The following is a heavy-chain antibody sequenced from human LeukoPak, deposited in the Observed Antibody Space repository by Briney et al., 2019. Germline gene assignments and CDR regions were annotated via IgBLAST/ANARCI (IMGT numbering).Heavy chain of an antibody. CDR1: GFSFSRYG. Sequence: GGSLRLSCAASGFSFSRYGMNWVRQAPGKGLEWVSFIRNDGTKKCYADFVKGRFTISRENSVNTLYLQMDSLRPEDTAVYYCAKDASAHGWFDPWGQGTLVTVSS. V-gene: IGHV3-30*02. CDR2: IRNDGTKK. CDR3: AKDASAHGWFDP. J-gene: IGHJ5*02.